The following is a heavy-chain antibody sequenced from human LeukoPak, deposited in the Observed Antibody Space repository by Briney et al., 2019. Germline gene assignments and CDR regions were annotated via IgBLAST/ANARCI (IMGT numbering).Heavy chain of an antibody. CDR2: INPNSGGT. Sequence: ASVKVSCKASGYTFTGYYMHWVRQAPGQGLEWMGWINPNSGGTNYAQKFRGRVTMTRDTSISTAYMELSRLRSDDTAVYYCARAYYYDSSGYYGDWGQGTLVTVSS. D-gene: IGHD3-22*01. CDR1: GYTFTGYY. V-gene: IGHV1-2*02. CDR3: ARAYYYDSSGYYGD. J-gene: IGHJ4*02.